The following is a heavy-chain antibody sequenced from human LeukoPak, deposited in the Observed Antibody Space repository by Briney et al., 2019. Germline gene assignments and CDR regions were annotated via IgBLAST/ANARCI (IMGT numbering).Heavy chain of an antibody. CDR3: ARVGYYYGSGSYWFDP. V-gene: IGHV1-69*05. J-gene: IGHJ5*02. CDR2: IIPIFGTA. Sequence: SVKVSCKASGGTFSSYVISWVRQAPGQGLEWMGGIIPIFGTANYAQKFQGRVTITTDESTSTAYMELSSLRSEDTAVYYCARVGYYYGSGSYWFDPWGQGTLVTVSS. CDR1: GGTFSSYV. D-gene: IGHD3-10*01.